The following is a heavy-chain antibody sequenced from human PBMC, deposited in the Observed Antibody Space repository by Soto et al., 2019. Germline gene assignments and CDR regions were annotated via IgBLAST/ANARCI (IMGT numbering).Heavy chain of an antibody. CDR1: GFTFSNYA. CDR3: AKERGSNGYELDH. V-gene: IGHV3-23*01. CDR2: ISGSGGST. D-gene: IGHD5-12*01. Sequence: GLLRLSCAASGFTFSNYAVTWVRQAPGKGLEWVSTISGSGGSTYYADSVPSRLTISRDNSKNTLYLQMISLIAEDTAVDYCAKERGSNGYELDHWGQGTLVTVSS. J-gene: IGHJ5*02.